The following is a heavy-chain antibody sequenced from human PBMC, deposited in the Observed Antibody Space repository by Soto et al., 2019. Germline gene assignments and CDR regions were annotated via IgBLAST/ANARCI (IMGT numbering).Heavy chain of an antibody. Sequence: ASVKVSCKASGYTFTSYGISWVRQAPGQGLEWMGWISAYNGNTNYAQKLQGRVTMTTDTSTSTAYMELRSLRSDDTAVYYCARGYFILTAYYSNFVYWCQGTLVTVSS. CDR2: ISAYNGNT. V-gene: IGHV1-18*01. J-gene: IGHJ4*02. CDR3: ARGYFILTAYYSNFVY. CDR1: GYTFTSYG. D-gene: IGHD3-9*01.